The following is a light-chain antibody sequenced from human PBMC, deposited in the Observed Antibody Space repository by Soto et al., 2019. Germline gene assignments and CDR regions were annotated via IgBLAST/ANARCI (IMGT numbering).Light chain of an antibody. CDR2: DAS. CDR3: QQYNSYL. J-gene: IGKJ1*01. Sequence: DIQMTQYPSTLSASVGDRVTITCRARERISSWLAWYQQKPGKAPKLLIYDASTLESGVPSRFSGSGSGTEFTLTISSLQPDDFATYYCQQYNSYLFGQGTKVEIK. CDR1: ERISSW. V-gene: IGKV1-5*01.